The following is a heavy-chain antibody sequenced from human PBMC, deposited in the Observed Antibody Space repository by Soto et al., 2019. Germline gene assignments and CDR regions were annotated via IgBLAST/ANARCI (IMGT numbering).Heavy chain of an antibody. CDR3: ARGPDDSDVPRWDY. J-gene: IGHJ4*02. CDR1: GYNFNQYY. Sequence: QVQLMQSGAEVRKPGASVRLSCETSGYNFNQYYIHWVRQAPGQGLEWMGIINLRGGTTEYAHKFRGRVTVTGDTSTSTAYMELRSLRSEDTAIYFRARGPDDSDVPRWDYWGQGTLVTVSS. V-gene: IGHV1-46*02. D-gene: IGHD4-17*01. CDR2: INLRGGTT.